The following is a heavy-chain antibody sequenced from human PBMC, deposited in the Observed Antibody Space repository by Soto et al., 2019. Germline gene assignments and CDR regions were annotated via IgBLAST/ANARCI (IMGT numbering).Heavy chain of an antibody. D-gene: IGHD3-10*01. CDR3: ATRYPAMVRGVDFDY. Sequence: QLQLQESGPGLVKPSETLSLTCTVSGGSISSSSYYWGWIRQPPGKGLEWIGSIYYSGRTYYNTSLKSRVTISVVTSKNQFSRKLSSATAADTAVYYCATRYPAMVRGVDFDYWGQGTLVTVSS. V-gene: IGHV4-39*01. CDR1: GGSISSSSYY. CDR2: IYYSGRT. J-gene: IGHJ4*02.